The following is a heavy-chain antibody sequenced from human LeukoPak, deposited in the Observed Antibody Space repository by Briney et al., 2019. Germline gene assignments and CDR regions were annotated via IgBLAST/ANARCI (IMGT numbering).Heavy chain of an antibody. D-gene: IGHD3-16*01. CDR2: ITGSGGST. J-gene: IGHJ4*02. CDR1: GFTFSSYA. V-gene: IGHV3-23*01. CDR3: AKTLWGPRSCPDY. Sequence: GGSLRLSCAASGFTFSSYAMSWVRQAPGKGLEWVSTITGSGGSTYYADSVKGRFTISRDNSKNTLYLQMNSLRPEDTAVYYCAKTLWGPRSCPDYWGQGTLVTVSS.